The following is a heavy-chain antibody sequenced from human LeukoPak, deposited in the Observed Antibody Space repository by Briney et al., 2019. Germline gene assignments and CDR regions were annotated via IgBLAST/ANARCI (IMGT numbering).Heavy chain of an antibody. V-gene: IGHV4-39*01. CDR1: GGSISSSSYY. D-gene: IGHD6-13*01. CDR3: ARIVGWQQLLDY. Sequence: SETLSLTCTVSGGSISSSSYYWGWIRQPPGKGLEWIGSIYYSGSTYYNPSLKSRVTISVDTSKNQFSLKLSSVTAADTAVYYCARIVGWQQLLDYWGQGTLVTVSS. J-gene: IGHJ4*02. CDR2: IYYSGST.